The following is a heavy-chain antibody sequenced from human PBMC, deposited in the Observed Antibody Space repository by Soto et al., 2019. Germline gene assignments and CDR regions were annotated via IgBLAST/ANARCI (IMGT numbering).Heavy chain of an antibody. J-gene: IGHJ4*02. V-gene: IGHV4-59*01. Sequence: PSETLSLTCSVSGASISSSYWNWIRQPPGKGLEWIGYIFHSGTTNYNPSLKSRVTISVDTSKNQFSLNLSSLTTADTAVHFCARGGNRYSSASACDGGFDYWGPGTLVTASS. CDR3: ARGGNRYSSASACDGGFDY. CDR1: GASISSSY. D-gene: IGHD5-12*01. CDR2: IFHSGTT.